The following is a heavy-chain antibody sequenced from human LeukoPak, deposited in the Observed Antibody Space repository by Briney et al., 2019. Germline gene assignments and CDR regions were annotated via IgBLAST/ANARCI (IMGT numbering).Heavy chain of an antibody. D-gene: IGHD5-18*01. J-gene: IGHJ4*02. CDR2: LYHSDSS. Sequence: NPSETLSLTCAVSGYSISNGYYWVWIRQPPGRGLEWIGSLYHSDSSYYNTSLRSRVFMSVDTSKNQFSLKLSSVTAADTAVYYCARKSYGVKGFDYWGQGTLVTVSS. CDR3: ARKSYGVKGFDY. CDR1: GYSISNGYY. V-gene: IGHV4-38-2*01.